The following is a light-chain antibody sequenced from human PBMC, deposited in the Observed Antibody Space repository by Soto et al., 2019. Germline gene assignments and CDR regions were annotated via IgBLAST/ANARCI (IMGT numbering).Light chain of an antibody. CDR3: QKYNTAPLP. CDR2: AAS. CDR1: QGISHD. Sequence: DHQMTQSPSTLSASVGDRVTITGRASQGISHDLAWYQQKPGKVPELLIYAASTLQSGVPSRFSGSGSGTDFTLTISGLHPEDVATYYCQKYNTAPLPFGQGTRLEIK. V-gene: IGKV1-27*01. J-gene: IGKJ5*01.